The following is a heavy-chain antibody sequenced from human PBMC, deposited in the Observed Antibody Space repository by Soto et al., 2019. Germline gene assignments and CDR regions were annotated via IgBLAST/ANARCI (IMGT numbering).Heavy chain of an antibody. CDR3: AKGVSQYTPLALFDY. J-gene: IGHJ4*02. V-gene: IGHV3-23*01. CDR2: ISGSDGRT. D-gene: IGHD5-18*01. CDR1: GFTFSSYA. Sequence: GSLRLSCAASGFTFSSYAMSWVRQAPGKGLEWVSTISGSDGRTYSTDSVKGRFTISRDNSRNTAYLQTNSLRVEDTAVYYCAKGVSQYTPLALFDYWGRGTLVTVSS.